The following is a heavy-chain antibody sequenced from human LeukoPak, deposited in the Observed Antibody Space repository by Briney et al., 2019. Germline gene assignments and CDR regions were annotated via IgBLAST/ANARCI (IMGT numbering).Heavy chain of an antibody. Sequence: GGSLRLSCAASGFTFSSYAMSWVRQAPGKGLERVSVISGSGGSTYYADSVKGRFTISRDNSKNTLYLQMNSLRAEDTAVYYCAKVGPPLGELLPFDYWGQGTLVTVSS. D-gene: IGHD1-26*01. CDR1: GFTFSSYA. CDR2: ISGSGGST. J-gene: IGHJ4*02. CDR3: AKVGPPLGELLPFDY. V-gene: IGHV3-23*01.